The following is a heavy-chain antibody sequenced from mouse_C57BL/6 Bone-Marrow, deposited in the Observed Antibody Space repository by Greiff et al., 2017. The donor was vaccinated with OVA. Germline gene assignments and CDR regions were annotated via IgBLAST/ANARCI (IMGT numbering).Heavy chain of an antibody. D-gene: IGHD2-4*01. CDR2: IDPENGDT. CDR3: TTYYEAMDY. J-gene: IGHJ4*01. Sequence: EVKLMESGAELVRPGASVKLSCTASGFNIKDDYMHWVKQRPEQGLEWIGWIDPENGDTEYASKFQGKATITADTSSNTAYLQLSSLTSEDTAVYYCTTYYEAMDYWGQGTSVTVSS. CDR1: GFNIKDDY. V-gene: IGHV14-4*01.